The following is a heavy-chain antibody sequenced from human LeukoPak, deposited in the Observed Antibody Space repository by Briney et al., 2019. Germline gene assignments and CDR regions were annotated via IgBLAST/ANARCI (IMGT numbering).Heavy chain of an antibody. Sequence: SETLSLTCTVSGGSISSSRYYWGWIRQPPGKGLEWIGCIYNSGSTYYNPSLQSRVTISVDTPKHQFSLNLRLVTAADSSVCFCARREYYDSSGYRWGQGTLVTVSS. CDR2: IYNSGST. CDR1: GGSISSSRYY. V-gene: IGHV4-39*01. D-gene: IGHD3-22*01. CDR3: ARREYYDSSGYR. J-gene: IGHJ4*02.